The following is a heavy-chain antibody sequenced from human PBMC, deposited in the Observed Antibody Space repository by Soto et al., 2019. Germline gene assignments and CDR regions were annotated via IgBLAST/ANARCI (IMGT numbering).Heavy chain of an antibody. CDR1: GGSISSSNW. V-gene: IGHV4-4*02. CDR3: AREGQSDLVLAD. D-gene: IGHD2-8*01. J-gene: IGHJ4*02. Sequence: QVQLQESGPGLVKPSGTLSLTCAVSGGSISSSNWWSWVRQPPGKGLEWIGEIYHTGSTNYNPSLKSRVTISVDNSKNQVSLKLRSVSAADTAVYYCAREGQSDLVLADWGQGTLVTVSS. CDR2: IYHTGST.